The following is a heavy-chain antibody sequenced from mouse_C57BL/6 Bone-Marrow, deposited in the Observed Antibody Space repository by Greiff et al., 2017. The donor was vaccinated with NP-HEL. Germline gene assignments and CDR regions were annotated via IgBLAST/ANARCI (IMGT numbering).Heavy chain of an antibody. Sequence: EVNLVESGGGLVKPGGSLKLSCAASGFTFSDYGMHWVRQAPEKGLEWVAYISSGSSTIYYADTVKGRFTISRDNAKNTLFLQMTSLRSEDTAMYYCASLYYYGSSPPFAYWGQGTLVTVSA. J-gene: IGHJ3*01. CDR2: ISSGSSTI. CDR3: ASLYYYGSSPPFAY. V-gene: IGHV5-17*01. D-gene: IGHD1-1*01. CDR1: GFTFSDYG.